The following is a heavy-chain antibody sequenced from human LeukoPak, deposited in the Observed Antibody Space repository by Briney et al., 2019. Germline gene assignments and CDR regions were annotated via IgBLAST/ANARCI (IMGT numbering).Heavy chain of an antibody. Sequence: ASVKVSCKASGYTFTGYYMHWVRQAPGQGLEWMGWINPNSGGTNYAQKFQGRVTMTRDTSISAAYMELSRLRSDDTAVYYCARASSGYCSSTSCYIDYWGQGTLVTVSS. CDR2: INPNSGGT. V-gene: IGHV1-2*02. D-gene: IGHD2-2*01. CDR3: ARASSGYCSSTSCYIDY. CDR1: GYTFTGYY. J-gene: IGHJ4*02.